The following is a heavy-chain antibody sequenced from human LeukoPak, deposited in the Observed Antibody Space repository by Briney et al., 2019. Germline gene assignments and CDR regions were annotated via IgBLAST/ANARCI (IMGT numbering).Heavy chain of an antibody. V-gene: IGHV1-2*06. CDR2: INPNSGGT. J-gene: IGHJ4*02. CDR1: GYTFTGYY. D-gene: IGHD3-22*01. Sequence: ASVKVSCKASGYTFTGYYMHWVRQAPGQGLEWMGRINPNSGGTNYAQKFQGRVTMTRDTSISTAYMELSRLRSDDTAVYYRARDNYYDSSGYYQYYFDYWGQGTLVTVSS. CDR3: ARDNYYDSSGYYQYYFDY.